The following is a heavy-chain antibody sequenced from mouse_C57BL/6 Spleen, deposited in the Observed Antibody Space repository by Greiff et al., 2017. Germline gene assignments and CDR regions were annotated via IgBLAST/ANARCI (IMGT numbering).Heavy chain of an antibody. CDR2: IDPAASYT. CDR1: GYTFTSYC. V-gene: IGHV1-69*01. D-gene: IGHD2-14*01. CDR3: ARGYGNRYFDV. Sequence: VQLQQPGAELVMPGASVKLSCKASGYTFTSYCMHWVKQRPGQGLEWIAEIDPAASYTNYNQKFKGKSTLTVDKSSSTAYMQLSSLTSEDSAVYYCARGYGNRYFDVWGTGTTVTVSS. J-gene: IGHJ1*03.